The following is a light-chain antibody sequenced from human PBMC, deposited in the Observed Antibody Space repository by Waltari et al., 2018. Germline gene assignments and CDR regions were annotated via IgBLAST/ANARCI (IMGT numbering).Light chain of an antibody. Sequence: DIVMTQSPDSLALSLGERATINCKSSQNVFYSPTNKKDIAWYQQKPGQPPKLLIYWASTRESGVPDRFSGNGSVTDFTLTISSLQVEDVAVYYCHQYYNSPPTFGQGTEVEIK. CDR3: HQYYNSPPT. CDR2: WAS. CDR1: QNVFYSPTNKKD. V-gene: IGKV4-1*01. J-gene: IGKJ1*01.